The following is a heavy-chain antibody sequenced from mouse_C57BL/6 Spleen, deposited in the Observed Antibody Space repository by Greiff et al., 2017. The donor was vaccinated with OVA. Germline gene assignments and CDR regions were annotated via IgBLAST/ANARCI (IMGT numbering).Heavy chain of an antibody. CDR1: GYAFTSSW. J-gene: IGHJ4*01. CDR2: IYPADSDT. Sequence: QVLLQQSGPELVKPGASVKLSCKASGYAFTSSWMYWVKQRPGKGLVWIGRIYPADSDTNYNRKFKGKSTLTVDKSSSTAYMQLSRLTSEDSAVYSCARAWGNVGALDYWGQGTSVTVSS. V-gene: IGHV1-82*01. CDR3: ARAWGNVGALDY.